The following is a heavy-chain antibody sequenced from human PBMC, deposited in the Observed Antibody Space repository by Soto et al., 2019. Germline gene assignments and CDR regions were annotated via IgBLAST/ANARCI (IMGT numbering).Heavy chain of an antibody. CDR3: ARDQHGYGSYPSGGFDP. V-gene: IGHV1-18*04. Sequence: QVQLVQSGAEVKKPGASVKVSCKASGYTFTSYGISWVRQAPGQGLEWMGWISAYNGNTNYAQKLQGRVTMTTDTSTSTAYMELRSLRSDDTAVYYCARDQHGYGSYPSGGFDPWGQGTLVTVSS. CDR1: GYTFTSYG. D-gene: IGHD1-26*01. J-gene: IGHJ5*02. CDR2: ISAYNGNT.